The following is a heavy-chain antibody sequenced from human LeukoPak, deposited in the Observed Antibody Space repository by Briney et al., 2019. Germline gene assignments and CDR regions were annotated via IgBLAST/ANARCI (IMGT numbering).Heavy chain of an antibody. V-gene: IGHV1-46*01. CDR1: GYTFTRHY. CDR3: ARGAWQHHSLDY. CDR2: INPTGTSS. J-gene: IGHJ4*02. Sequence: GASVKVSCKSSGYTFTRHYLHWVRQAPGQGLEWVGLINPTGTSSWSAQKFQGRVTLTRDMSTSTDYMELSSLRSEDTAVYYCARGAWQHHSLDYWGQGTLVTVSS. D-gene: IGHD6-13*01.